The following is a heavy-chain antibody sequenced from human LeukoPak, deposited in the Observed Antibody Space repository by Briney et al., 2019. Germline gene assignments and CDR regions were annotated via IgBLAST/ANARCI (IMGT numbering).Heavy chain of an antibody. J-gene: IGHJ6*02. CDR2: IYYSGST. CDR1: GGSISSYC. D-gene: IGHD3-3*01. Sequence: SETLSLTCTVSGGSISSYCWSWIRQPPGKGLEWIGYIYYSGSTNYNPSLKSRVTISVDTSKNQFSLKLSSVTAADTAVYYCARIGYVLRFLEWLLPDNYYYYGMDVWGQGTTVTVSS. V-gene: IGHV4-59*08. CDR3: ARIGYVLRFLEWLLPDNYYYYGMDV.